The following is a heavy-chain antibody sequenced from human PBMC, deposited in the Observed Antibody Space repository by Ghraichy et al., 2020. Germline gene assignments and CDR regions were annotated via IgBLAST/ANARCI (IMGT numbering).Heavy chain of an antibody. V-gene: IGHV3-21*01. J-gene: IGHJ4*02. CDR3: ARDEGGNTAMITGIFDF. Sequence: GGSLRLSCAASGFTFSSYSMNWVRQAPGKGLEWVSSISNSGRYIYYADSVKGRFTISRDNAKNSLYLQMNSLRAEDTALYYCARDEGGNTAMITGIFDFWGQGTLVTVSS. D-gene: IGHD5-18*01. CDR2: ISNSGRYI. CDR1: GFTFSSYS.